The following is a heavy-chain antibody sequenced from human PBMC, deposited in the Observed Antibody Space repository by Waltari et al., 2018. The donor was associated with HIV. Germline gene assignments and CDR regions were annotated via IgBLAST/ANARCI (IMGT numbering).Heavy chain of an antibody. CDR3: IRALAY. Sequence: EVQLVESGGGLVQPGGSLRVSCAASGFTFSASAIRGVSQASGKGRGWVGRIRSTGNRYATAYGASVNGRFPVPSDDPKTLPYRQMNNLTTDDEAGYYCIRALAYWVQGTLLTVS. CDR2: IRSTGNRYAT. J-gene: IGHJ4*02. CDR1: GFTFSASA. V-gene: IGHV3-73*02.